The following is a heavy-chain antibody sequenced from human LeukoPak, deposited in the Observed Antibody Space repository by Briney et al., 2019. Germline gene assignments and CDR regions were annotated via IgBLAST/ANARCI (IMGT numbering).Heavy chain of an antibody. CDR1: GFTFSSYA. J-gene: IGHJ5*02. D-gene: IGHD6-19*01. CDR3: ARGWYAYIAVAVGLDP. CDR2: ISYDGSNK. Sequence: HPGGSLRLSCAASGFTFSSYAMHWVRQAPGKGLEWVAVISYDGSNKYHADSVKGRFTISRDNSKNTLYLQMNSLRAEDTAVYYCARGWYAYIAVAVGLDPWGQGTLVTVSS. V-gene: IGHV3-30*04.